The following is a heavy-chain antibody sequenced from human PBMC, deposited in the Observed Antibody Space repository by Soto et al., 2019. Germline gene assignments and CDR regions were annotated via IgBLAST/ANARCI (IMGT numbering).Heavy chain of an antibody. D-gene: IGHD4-17*01. V-gene: IGHV3-30-3*01. J-gene: IGHJ4*02. CDR2: ISYDGSNK. CDR3: ARDLQYRLRWEGGLGPFDY. Sequence: QVQLVESGGGVVQPGRSLRLSCAASGFTFSSYAMHWVRQAPGKGLEWVAVISYDGSNKYYADSVKGRFTISRDNSKNTLYLQMNSLRAEDTAVYYCARDLQYRLRWEGGLGPFDYWGQGTLVTVSS. CDR1: GFTFSSYA.